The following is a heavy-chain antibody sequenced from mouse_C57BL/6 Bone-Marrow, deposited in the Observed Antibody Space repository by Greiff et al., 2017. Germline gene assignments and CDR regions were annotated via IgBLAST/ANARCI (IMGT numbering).Heavy chain of an antibody. J-gene: IGHJ4*01. CDR1: GFSFNTYA. Sequence: EVHLVESGGGLVQPKGSLKLSCAASGFSFNTYAMNWVRQAPGKGLEWVARIRSKSNNYATYYADSVKDRFTISRDDSESMLYLQMNNLKTEDTAMYYCVRQGYYYGSAMDYWGQGTSVTVSS. D-gene: IGHD1-1*01. V-gene: IGHV10-1*01. CDR3: VRQGYYYGSAMDY. CDR2: IRSKSNNYAT.